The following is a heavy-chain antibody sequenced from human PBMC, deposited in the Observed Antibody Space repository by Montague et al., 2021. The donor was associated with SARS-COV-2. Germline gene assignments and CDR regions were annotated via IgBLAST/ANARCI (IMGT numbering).Heavy chain of an antibody. CDR2: SYYSATT. CDR3: ARGSYGSGSYHAFDI. V-gene: IGHV4-39*01. D-gene: IGHD3-10*01. CDR1: GDSFNSPKYY. Sequence: SETLSLTCTVSGDSFNSPKYYCAWIRQPPGKGSEWIGSSYYSATTXDNPSLRSQVTISVYTSKTQFSLKMISVTAADTAVYYCARGSYGSGSYHAFDIWGQGTVVAVSS. J-gene: IGHJ3*02.